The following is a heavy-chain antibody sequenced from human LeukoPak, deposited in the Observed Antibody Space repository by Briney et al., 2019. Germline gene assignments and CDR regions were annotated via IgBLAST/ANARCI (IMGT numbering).Heavy chain of an antibody. CDR2: ISHIGGYT. D-gene: IGHD5-12*01. Sequence: GGSLRLSCAASGLTFDDYYMSWIRQAPGKGLEWVSYISHIGGYTAYADSVKGRFTISRDDTKNSLYLQMNSLRAEDTAVYYCASHGGHDFFDHWGQGSLVTVSS. V-gene: IGHV3-11*06. CDR3: ASHGGHDFFDH. CDR1: GLTFDDYY. J-gene: IGHJ4*02.